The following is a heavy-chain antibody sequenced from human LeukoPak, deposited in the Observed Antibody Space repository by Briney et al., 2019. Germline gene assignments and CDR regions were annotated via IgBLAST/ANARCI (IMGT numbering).Heavy chain of an antibody. CDR3: ARHAEYYYDSSGYPIGAFDI. V-gene: IGHV4-61*05. CDR1: GASISSSSYY. J-gene: IGHJ3*02. Sequence: SETLSLTCSVSGASISSSSYYWSWIRQPPGKGLEWIGYIYYSGSTNYNPSLKSRVTISVDTSKNQFSLKLSSVTAADTAVYYCARHAEYYYDSSGYPIGAFDIWGQGTMVTVSS. CDR2: IYYSGST. D-gene: IGHD3-22*01.